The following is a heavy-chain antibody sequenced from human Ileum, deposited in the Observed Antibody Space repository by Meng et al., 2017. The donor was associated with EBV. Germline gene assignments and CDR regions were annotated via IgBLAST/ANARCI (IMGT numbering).Heavy chain of an antibody. D-gene: IGHD2-2*01. J-gene: IGHJ4*02. CDR2: VHAGNGDT. CDR1: GYSFTSSA. V-gene: IGHV1-3*01. Sequence: VLLVQSWTEVKKPWSSVTVSCKASGYSFTSSAIHWVRQAPGQRLEWMGWVHAGNGDTKYSQNFQYRLTIASDTSANTAYMDLSSLRSADTAVYYCARGHQTYHDYWGQGTLVTVSS. CDR3: ARGHQTYHDY.